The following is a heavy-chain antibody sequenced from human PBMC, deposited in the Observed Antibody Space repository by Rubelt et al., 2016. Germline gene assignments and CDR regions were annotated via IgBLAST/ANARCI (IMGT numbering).Heavy chain of an antibody. Sequence: QVQLVQSGAEVKKPGASVKVPCKASGYTFTGYYMPWVRQAPGQGLEWMGRIHPHRGGTNYAQKFPGRVTMTRDTSISTAYMELGRLRSDDTAVYYCAGGVGTAFDPWGQGTLVTVSS. CDR3: AGGVGTAFDP. V-gene: IGHV1-2*06. CDR1: GYTFTGYY. D-gene: IGHD1-1*01. J-gene: IGHJ5*02. CDR2: IHPHRGGT.